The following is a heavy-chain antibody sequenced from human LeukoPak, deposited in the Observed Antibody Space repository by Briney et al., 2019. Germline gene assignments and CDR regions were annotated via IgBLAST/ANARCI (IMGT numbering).Heavy chain of an antibody. CDR3: ARGHGRITIFGVVISSCWFDP. J-gene: IGHJ5*02. CDR1: GGSFSGYY. CDR2: INHSGST. D-gene: IGHD3-3*01. V-gene: IGHV4-34*01. Sequence: SETLPLTCVVCGGSFSGYYWSWIRQPPGKGLEWIGEINHSGSTNYNPSLRSRVTISVDTSKNQFSLKLSSVTAADTAVYYCARGHGRITIFGVVISSCWFDPWGQGTLVTVSS.